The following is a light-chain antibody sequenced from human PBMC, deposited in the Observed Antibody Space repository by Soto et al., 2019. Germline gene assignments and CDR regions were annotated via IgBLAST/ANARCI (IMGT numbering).Light chain of an antibody. J-gene: IGKJ5*01. CDR2: DAS. Sequence: PGARDPLSCRASQSVSSYLAWYQQKPGQAPRLLISDASNRATGIPARFSGSGSGTDFTLTISSLEPEDFAVYYCQQRSDFGQGTRLEIK. CDR1: QSVSSY. V-gene: IGKV3-11*01. CDR3: QQRSD.